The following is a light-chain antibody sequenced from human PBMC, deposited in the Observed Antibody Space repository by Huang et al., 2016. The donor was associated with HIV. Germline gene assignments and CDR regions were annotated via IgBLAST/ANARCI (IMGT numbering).Light chain of an antibody. CDR2: MGS. Sequence: DIVMTQSPISLPVTPGQPASISCRSSQSLQNSNGYNYLDWYVQKPGQSPRLLIYMGSNRASGVPDRFSGSGSGTDFTLKISRVEAEDVGVYYCIQALQTSFTFGGGTKVEIK. CDR1: QSLQNSNGYNY. CDR3: IQALQTSFT. V-gene: IGKV2-28*01. J-gene: IGKJ4*01.